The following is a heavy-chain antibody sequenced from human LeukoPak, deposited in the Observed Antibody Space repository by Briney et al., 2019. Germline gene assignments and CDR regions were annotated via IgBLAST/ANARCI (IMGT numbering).Heavy chain of an antibody. D-gene: IGHD1-26*01. CDR2: ISSSSSYI. CDR3: ARGHSGSYRDFNC. Sequence: GGSLRLSCAASGFTFSSYSMNWVRQAPGKGLEWVSSISSSSSYIYYADSVKGRFTISRDNAKNSLYLQMNSLRAEDTAVYYCARGHSGSYRDFNCWGQGTLVTVSS. J-gene: IGHJ4*02. CDR1: GFTFSSYS. V-gene: IGHV3-21*01.